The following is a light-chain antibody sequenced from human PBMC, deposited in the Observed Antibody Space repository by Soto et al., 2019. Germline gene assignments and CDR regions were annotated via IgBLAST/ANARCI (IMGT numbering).Light chain of an antibody. Sequence: DIVMTQSPLSLPVTPGEPASISCRSSQSLLHSDGYDYLEWYLQKPGQSPQLLIYLGSNQASGVPDRFSGSGSGTDFTLDISRVEAEDVGAYFCVQYRQIPLTFGGGTKVEIK. CDR2: LGS. V-gene: IGKV2-28*01. CDR3: VQYRQIPLT. CDR1: QSLLHSDGYDY. J-gene: IGKJ4*01.